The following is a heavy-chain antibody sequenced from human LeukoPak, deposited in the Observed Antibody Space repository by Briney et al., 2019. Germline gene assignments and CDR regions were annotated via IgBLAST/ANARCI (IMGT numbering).Heavy chain of an antibody. V-gene: IGHV1-69*13. J-gene: IGHJ4*02. Sequence: SVTVSCTASGGTFSSYAISWVRQAPGQGLEWMGGIIPIFGTANYAQKFQGRVTITADESTSTAYMELSSLRSEDTAVYYCARGEASEIDYFDYWGQGTLVTVSS. D-gene: IGHD5-24*01. CDR1: GGTFSSYA. CDR2: IIPIFGTA. CDR3: ARGEASEIDYFDY.